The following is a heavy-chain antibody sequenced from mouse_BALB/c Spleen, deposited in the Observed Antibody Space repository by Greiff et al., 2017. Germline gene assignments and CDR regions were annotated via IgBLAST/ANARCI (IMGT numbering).Heavy chain of an antibody. V-gene: IGHV10-1*02. CDR3: VRSGSSSLDY. CDR1: GFTFNTYA. Sequence: DVMLVESGGGLVQPKGSLKLSCAASGFTFNTYAMNWVRQAPGKGLEWVARIRSKSNNYATYYADSVKDRFTISRDDSQSMLYLQMNNLKTEDTAMYYCVRSGSSSLDYWGQGTTLTVSS. J-gene: IGHJ2*01. CDR2: IRSKSNNYAT. D-gene: IGHD1-1*01.